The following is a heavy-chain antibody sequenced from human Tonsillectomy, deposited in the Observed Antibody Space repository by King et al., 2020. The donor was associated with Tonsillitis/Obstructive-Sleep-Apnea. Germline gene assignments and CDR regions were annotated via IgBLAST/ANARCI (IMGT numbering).Heavy chain of an antibody. V-gene: IGHV5-10-1*03. J-gene: IGHJ6*02. D-gene: IGHD3-10*01. CDR3: ARHGDYYGSRNYYAPDYYYHAMDV. CDR2: IDPSDSYT. CDR1: GYNFTSYW. Sequence: VQLVQSGAEVKKPGESLRISCKGSGYNFTSYWISWVRQMPGKGLEWMGRIDPSDSYTNYSPSFQGHVTISADKSISTAYLQWSSLKASDTAMYSFARHGDYYGSRNYYAPDYYYHAMDVWGQGTTVTVSS.